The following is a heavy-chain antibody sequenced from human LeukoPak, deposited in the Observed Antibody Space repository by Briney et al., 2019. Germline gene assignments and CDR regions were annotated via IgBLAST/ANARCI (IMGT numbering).Heavy chain of an antibody. CDR1: GFTFTSSA. V-gene: IGHV1-58*02. J-gene: IGHJ6*03. Sequence: SVKVSCKASGFTFTSSAMQWVRQARGQRLGWIGWIVVCSGNTNYAQKFQERVTITRDMSTSTAYMELSSLRSEDTAVYYCAAWVRGSGSYHYYYYMDVWGKGTTVTISS. CDR3: AAWVRGSGSYHYYYYMDV. D-gene: IGHD3-10*01. CDR2: IVVCSGNT.